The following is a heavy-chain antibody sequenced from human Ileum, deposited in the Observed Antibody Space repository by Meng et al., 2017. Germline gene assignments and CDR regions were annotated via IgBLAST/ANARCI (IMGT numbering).Heavy chain of an antibody. CDR2: IYLAGSP. CDR3: VRHGGKYFDS. D-gene: IGHD2-15*01. Sequence: QVQLTGPGPGLLAPSGPLSLTCTVSGGSISSSFYWSWGRQSPGKGLEWIGQIYLAGSPNYNPSLESRVTISVDKSKNQFSLRLTSVTAADTAIFYCVRHGGKYFDSWGQGTLVTVSS. CDR1: GGSISSSFY. J-gene: IGHJ4*02. V-gene: IGHV4-4*02.